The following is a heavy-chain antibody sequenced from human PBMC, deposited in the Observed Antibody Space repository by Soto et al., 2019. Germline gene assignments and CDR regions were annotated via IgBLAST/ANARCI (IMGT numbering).Heavy chain of an antibody. Sequence: EAPVVESGGGLAQPGGSLRLSCAASGFSLRSQWMHWIRQAPGKGLEWVSRTSPDGSTIYADSVKGRFNISRDNAKNTVYLQMNSLRAEDTAMYYCSVSIFGVVHYWGQGTLVTVSS. J-gene: IGHJ4*02. D-gene: IGHD3-3*01. CDR1: GFSLRSQW. CDR3: SVSIFGVVHY. CDR2: TSPDGST. V-gene: IGHV3-74*01.